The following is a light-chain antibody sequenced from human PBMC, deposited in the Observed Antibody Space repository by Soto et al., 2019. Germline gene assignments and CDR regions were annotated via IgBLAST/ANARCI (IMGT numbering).Light chain of an antibody. CDR2: YGY. Sequence: DIQMTQSPSSLSASVGDRVTITCQASQDISNYLNWYQQKQGKAPKRLIYYGYNLETGVTSMFSGSVSGTDFTFTISGLHHEDIATYYCQPDDNLPLIGAGTKVDIK. CDR3: QPDDNLPL. J-gene: IGKJ3*01. V-gene: IGKV1-33*01. CDR1: QDISNY.